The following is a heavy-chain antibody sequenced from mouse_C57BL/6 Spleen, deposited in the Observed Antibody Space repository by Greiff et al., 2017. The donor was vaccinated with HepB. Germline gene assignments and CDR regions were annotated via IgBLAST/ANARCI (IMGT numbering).Heavy chain of an antibody. V-gene: IGHV1-53*01. Sequence: VQLQQPGTELVKPGASVKLSCKASGYTFTSYWMHWVKQRPGQGLEWLGNINPSNGGTNYNEKIKRKATLTVDKSSSTAYMQLSSLTSEDSAVDYCAGNPLYDYDPAWCAYWGQGTLVTVSA. CDR2: INPSNGGT. J-gene: IGHJ3*01. CDR1: GYTFTSYW. D-gene: IGHD2-4*01. CDR3: AGNPLYDYDPAWCAY.